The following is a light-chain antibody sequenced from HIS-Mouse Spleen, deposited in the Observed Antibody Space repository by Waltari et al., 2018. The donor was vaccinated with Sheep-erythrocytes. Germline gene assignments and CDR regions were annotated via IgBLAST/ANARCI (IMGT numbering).Light chain of an antibody. CDR2: DDS. V-gene: IGLV3-21*02. CDR3: QVWDSSSDHVV. Sequence: SYVLTQPPSVSVAPGQTARITCGGNNIGSKSVHWYQQKPGQAPVLVVYDDSDRPSGLPERFSGSNSGNTATLTISRVEAGDEADCYCQVWDSSSDHVVFGGGTKLTVL. J-gene: IGLJ2*01. CDR1: NIGSKS.